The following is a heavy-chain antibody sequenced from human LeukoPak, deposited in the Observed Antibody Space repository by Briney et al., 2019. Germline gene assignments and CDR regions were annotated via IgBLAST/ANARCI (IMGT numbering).Heavy chain of an antibody. V-gene: IGHV1-69*04. CDR2: IIPILGIA. J-gene: IGHJ4*02. CDR1: GGTFISYA. Sequence: GSSVKVSCKDSGGTFISYAISWVRQAPGQGLEWMGRIIPILGIANYAQKFQGRVTITADKSTSTAYMELSSLRSEDTAVYYCARDPNYGFDYWGQGTLVTVSS. CDR3: ARDPNYGFDY. D-gene: IGHD3-10*01.